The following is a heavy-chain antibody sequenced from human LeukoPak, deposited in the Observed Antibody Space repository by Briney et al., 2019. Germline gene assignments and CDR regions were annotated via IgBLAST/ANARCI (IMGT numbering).Heavy chain of an antibody. CDR3: AGSYHYYMDV. Sequence: SETLSLTCTVSGGSLSNYYWSWIRQPPGKELEWIGYISYIGSTKYNPSLKSRVTISQDTSKKQFSLKLSSVTAADSAVYYCAGSYHYYMDVWGKGTTVTVSS. V-gene: IGHV4-59*01. J-gene: IGHJ6*03. CDR1: GGSLSNYY. CDR2: ISYIGST.